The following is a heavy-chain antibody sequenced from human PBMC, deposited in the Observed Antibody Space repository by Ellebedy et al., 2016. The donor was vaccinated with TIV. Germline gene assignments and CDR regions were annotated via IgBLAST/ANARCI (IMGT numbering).Heavy chain of an antibody. CDR3: AKGRGGGSDSSAPRYYFDY. Sequence: GESLKISCAASGFTFSSYAMSWVRQAPGKGLEWVSTISHTGSRTYYPNSVEGRFIISRANSKRTLYLQMNSLRAEDTAVYYCAKGRGGGSDSSAPRYYFDYWGLGTLVTVSS. CDR1: GFTFSSYA. V-gene: IGHV3-23*01. J-gene: IGHJ4*02. CDR2: ISHTGSRT. D-gene: IGHD3-22*01.